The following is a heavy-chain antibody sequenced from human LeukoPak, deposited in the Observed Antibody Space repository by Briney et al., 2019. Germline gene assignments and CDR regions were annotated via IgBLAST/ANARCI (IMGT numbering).Heavy chain of an antibody. Sequence: AGGSLRLSCAASGFTFSNAWMSWVRQAPGKGLEWVGRIKSKTDGGTTDYAAPVKGRFTISRDDSKNTLYLQMNSLKTEDTAVYYCTTAGQWLVPLDYWGQGTLVTVSS. CDR1: GFTFSNAW. CDR2: IKSKTDGGTT. J-gene: IGHJ4*02. V-gene: IGHV3-15*01. D-gene: IGHD6-19*01. CDR3: TTAGQWLVPLDY.